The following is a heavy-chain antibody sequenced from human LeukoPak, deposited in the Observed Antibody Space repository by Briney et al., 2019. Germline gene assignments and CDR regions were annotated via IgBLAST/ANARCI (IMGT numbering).Heavy chain of an antibody. V-gene: IGHV3-15*01. CDR1: GFTFSNAW. CDR3: TTDGVGVEGATYDN. D-gene: IGHD1-26*01. CDR2: KAKAHGGTI. J-gene: IGHJ4*02. Sequence: GGSLRLSCAASGFTFSNAWMSWVRQAPGKGLELVGRKAKAHGGTIEYAAPVKGRFTISRDDSKNTLYLQMNSLKTEDTAVYYCTTDGVGVEGATYDNWGQGTLVSVSS.